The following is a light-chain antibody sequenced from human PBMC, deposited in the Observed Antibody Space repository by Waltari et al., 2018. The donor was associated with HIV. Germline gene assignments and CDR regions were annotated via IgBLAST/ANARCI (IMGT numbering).Light chain of an antibody. V-gene: IGKV1-12*01. Sequence: DIQMTQSPSSVSAYVGDRVTITCRASQDIRSWLAWYQQKPGKAPKILIYAGSSLQSGVPSRFSGSGSGTEFTLTISSLQPDDFATYYCQQANSFPRTFGQGTKVEI. CDR2: AGS. CDR3: QQANSFPRT. J-gene: IGKJ1*01. CDR1: QDIRSW.